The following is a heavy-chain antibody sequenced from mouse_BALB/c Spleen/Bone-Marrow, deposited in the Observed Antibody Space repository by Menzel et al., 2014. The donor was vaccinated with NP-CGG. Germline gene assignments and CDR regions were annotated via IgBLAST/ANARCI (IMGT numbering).Heavy chain of an antibody. CDR3: ARSSSGSYYIRAFDP. J-gene: IGHJ1*01. CDR2: INVGVSGTT. D-gene: IGHD1-1*01. CDR1: GFSLSSDYW. V-gene: IGHV5-17*01. Sequence: GGLVKPGGSLELSCKASGFSLSSDYWICWVRQAPGRGLEWVGCINVGVSGTTYYATWVSGRFTLSRDIDQSTGCLQLNSLTAADTAMYYCARSSSGSYYIRAFDPWGPGTLVTVSS.